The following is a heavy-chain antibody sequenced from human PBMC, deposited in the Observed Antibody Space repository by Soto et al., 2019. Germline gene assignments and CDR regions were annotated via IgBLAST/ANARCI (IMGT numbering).Heavy chain of an antibody. V-gene: IGHV4-34*01. CDR2: INHSGST. Sequence: QVHLQQWGAGLLKPSETLSLTCAVYGGSFSGYYWSWIRQPPGKGLEWIGEINHSGSTNYNPSLKNRVTISVTTAKSHFSLKMSSVPACDPAVYHSARVKRHQPYSSVWWRPGPNFDYWGQGTLVTVSS. CDR1: GGSFSGYY. J-gene: IGHJ4*02. CDR3: ARVKRHQPYSSVWWRPGPNFDY. D-gene: IGHD6-19*01.